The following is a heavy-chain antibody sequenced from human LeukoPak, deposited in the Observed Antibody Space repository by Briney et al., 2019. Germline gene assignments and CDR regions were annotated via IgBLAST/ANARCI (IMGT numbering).Heavy chain of an antibody. CDR1: GFTFSNAW. Sequence: GGSLRLSCAASGFTFSNAWMSWVRQAPGRGLEWVGRIKSKTDGGTTDYAAPVKGRFTISRDDSKNTLYLQMNSLKTEDTAVYYCTTQYSRGWDFDYWGQGTLVTVSS. D-gene: IGHD6-19*01. V-gene: IGHV3-15*01. J-gene: IGHJ4*02. CDR3: TTQYSRGWDFDY. CDR2: IKSKTDGGTT.